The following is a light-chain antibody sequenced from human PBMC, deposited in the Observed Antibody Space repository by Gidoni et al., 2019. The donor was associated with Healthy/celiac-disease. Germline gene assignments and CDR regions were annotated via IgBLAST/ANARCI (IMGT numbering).Light chain of an antibody. V-gene: IGLV2-14*01. CDR1: SSDVGGYKY. J-gene: IGLJ1*01. CDR2: DVR. CDR3: SSYTSSSTLV. Sequence: QSALTPPAPVSGSPGQSITISCTGTSSDVGGYKYVAWYQQHPGKAPKLMIYDVRNRPSGVSNRFSGSKSGNTASLTISGLQAEDEADYYCSSYTSSSTLVFGTGTKVTVL.